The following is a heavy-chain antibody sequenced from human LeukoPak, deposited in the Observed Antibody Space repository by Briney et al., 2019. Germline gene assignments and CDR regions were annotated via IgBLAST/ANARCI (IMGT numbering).Heavy chain of an antibody. V-gene: IGHV3-23*01. J-gene: IGHJ6*02. CDR3: AKARGCSNGVCYIRDYYYGMDV. D-gene: IGHD2-8*01. Sequence: PGGSLRLSCAASGFTFSSYAMHWVRQAPGKGLEWVSAISGSGGSTYYADSVKGRFTISRDNSKNTLYLQMNSLRAEDTAVYYCAKARGCSNGVCYIRDYYYGMDVWGQGSTVTVSS. CDR1: GFTFSSYA. CDR2: ISGSGGST.